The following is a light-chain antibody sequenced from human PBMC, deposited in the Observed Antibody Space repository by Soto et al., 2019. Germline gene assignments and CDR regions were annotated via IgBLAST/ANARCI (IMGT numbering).Light chain of an antibody. Sequence: QSVLTQPPSASGTPGQRVTISCSGSSSNIGSNTVNWYQQLPGTAPKLLIYSNNQWPSGVPDRFSGSKSGTSASLAISGLQSEDEADCYCAAWDDSLNGVVFGGGTKLTVL. J-gene: IGLJ2*01. V-gene: IGLV1-44*01. CDR3: AAWDDSLNGVV. CDR2: SNN. CDR1: SSNIGSNT.